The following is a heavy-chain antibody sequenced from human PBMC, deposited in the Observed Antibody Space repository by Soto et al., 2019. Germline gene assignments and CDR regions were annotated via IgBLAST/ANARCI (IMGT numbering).Heavy chain of an antibody. CDR1: GFTVSSNY. J-gene: IGHJ6*02. CDR3: ARGPEGYCSSTSCHHYYYYGMDV. V-gene: IGHV3-53*01. Sequence: GGSLRLSCAASGFTVSSNYMSWVRQAPGKGLEWVSVIYSGGSTYYADSVKGRFTISRDNSKNTLYLQMNSLRAEDTAVYYCARGPEGYCSSTSCHHYYYYGMDVWGQGTTVTVSS. CDR2: IYSGGST. D-gene: IGHD2-2*01.